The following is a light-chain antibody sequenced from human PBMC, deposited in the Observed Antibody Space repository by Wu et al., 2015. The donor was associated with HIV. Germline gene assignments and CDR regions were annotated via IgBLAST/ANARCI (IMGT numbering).Light chain of an antibody. J-gene: IGKJ1*01. CDR3: QQYNSRPRT. V-gene: IGKV3-15*01. CDR2: GAS. CDR1: QSVSRN. Sequence: IVMTQSPGTLSVSPGERATLTCRASQSVSRNLAWYQQKPGQAPRLLMYGASTRATGIPARFSGSGSGTEFTLTISSLQSEDFAVYHCQQYNSRPRTFGQGTKVEI.